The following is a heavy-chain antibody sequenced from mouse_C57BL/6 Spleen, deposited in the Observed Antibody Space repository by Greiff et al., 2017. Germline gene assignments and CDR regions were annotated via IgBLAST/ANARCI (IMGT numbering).Heavy chain of an antibody. J-gene: IGHJ1*03. V-gene: IGHV5-16*01. D-gene: IGHD2-4*01. CDR3: ARAHYYEYDKYFDV. Sequence: EVKLLESEGGLVQPGSSMKLSCTASGFTFSDYYMAWVRQVPEKGLEWVANINYDGSSTYYLDSLKSRFIISRDNAKNILYLQMSSLKSEDTATYYGARAHYYEYDKYFDVWGKGTTVTVSS. CDR2: INYDGSST. CDR1: GFTFSDYY.